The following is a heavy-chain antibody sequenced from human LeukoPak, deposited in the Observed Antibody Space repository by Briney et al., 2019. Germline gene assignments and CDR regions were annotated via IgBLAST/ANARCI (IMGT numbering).Heavy chain of an antibody. CDR3: ARVGSSGWYLHAFDI. Sequence: GASVKVSCKASGYTFTSYGISWVRQAPGQGLEWMGWISAYNGNTNYAQKLQGRVTMTTDTSTSTAYMELRSLRSDDTAVYYCARVGSSGWYLHAFDIWGQGTMVTVSS. CDR2: ISAYNGNT. D-gene: IGHD6-19*01. V-gene: IGHV1-18*01. J-gene: IGHJ3*02. CDR1: GYTFTSYG.